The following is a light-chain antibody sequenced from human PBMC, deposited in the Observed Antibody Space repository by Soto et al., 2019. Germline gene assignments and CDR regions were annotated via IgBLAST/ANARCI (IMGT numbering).Light chain of an antibody. V-gene: IGKV3-20*01. Sequence: EIVMTQSPGTLSFSPGERSTRSCRASQSVSTSLAWYQQKPGQAPRLLIYDASKRATGISARFSGSGSGTDFTLTIGRLEPEDFAVYYCQQYGSSPTFGEGTRLEIK. CDR2: DAS. CDR3: QQYGSSPT. J-gene: IGKJ5*01. CDR1: QSVSTS.